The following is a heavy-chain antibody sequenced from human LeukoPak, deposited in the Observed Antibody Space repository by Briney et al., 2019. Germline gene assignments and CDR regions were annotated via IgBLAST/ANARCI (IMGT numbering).Heavy chain of an antibody. CDR2: ISSSSSYI. CDR3: ASRTTYYYDSSGYWEFDY. V-gene: IGHV3-21*01. Sequence: PGRSLRLSCAASGFTFSSFGMSWVRQAPGKGLEWVSSISSSSSYIYYADSVKGRFTISRDNAKNSLYLQMNSLRAEDTAVYYCASRTTYYYDSSGYWEFDYWGQGTLVTVSS. D-gene: IGHD3-22*01. CDR1: GFTFSSFG. J-gene: IGHJ4*02.